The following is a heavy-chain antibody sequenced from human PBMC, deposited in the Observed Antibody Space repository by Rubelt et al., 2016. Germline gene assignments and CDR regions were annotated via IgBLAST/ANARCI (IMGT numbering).Heavy chain of an antibody. Sequence: QVQLQQWGTGLLKPSETLSRTCAVYGGSFSGFYWSWIRQPPGKGLEWIGEIYHSGSTNYNPSLKSRVTISVDHSKNQFSLKLSSVTAADTAVYYGASSNDYVWGSPDSWGQGTLVTVSS. D-gene: IGHD3-16*01. J-gene: IGHJ4*02. CDR2: IYHSGST. V-gene: IGHV4-34*01. CDR3: ASSNDYVWGSPDS. CDR1: GGSFSGFY.